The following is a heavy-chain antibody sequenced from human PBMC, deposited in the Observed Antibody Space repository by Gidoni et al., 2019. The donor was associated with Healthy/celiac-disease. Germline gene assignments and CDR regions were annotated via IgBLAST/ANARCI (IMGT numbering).Heavy chain of an antibody. CDR3: ARMGGADIVATAYFDY. Sequence: EVQPVESGGGLVQPGGSLRLSCAASGFTFSSYEMNWVRQAPGKGLEWVSYISSSGSTIYYADSVKGRFTISRDNAKNSLYLQMNSLRAEDTAVYYCARMGGADIVATAYFDYWGQGTLVTVSS. D-gene: IGHD5-12*01. J-gene: IGHJ4*02. V-gene: IGHV3-48*03. CDR1: GFTFSSYE. CDR2: ISSSGSTI.